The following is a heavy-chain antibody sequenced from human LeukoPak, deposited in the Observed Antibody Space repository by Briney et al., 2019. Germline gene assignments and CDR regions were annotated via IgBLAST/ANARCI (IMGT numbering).Heavy chain of an antibody. Sequence: SETLFLTCTVSGGSISSYYWSWIRQPPGKGLEWIGYVLNSGRTNLNPSIRSRATMSVDTSKNQFSLKLSSLTAADTAVYYCAGRQHIVAVTATRGSFDMWGQGTMVTVSS. CDR3: AGRQHIVAVTATRGSFDM. CDR2: VLNSGRT. V-gene: IGHV4-59*01. J-gene: IGHJ3*02. D-gene: IGHD2-21*02. CDR1: GGSISSYY.